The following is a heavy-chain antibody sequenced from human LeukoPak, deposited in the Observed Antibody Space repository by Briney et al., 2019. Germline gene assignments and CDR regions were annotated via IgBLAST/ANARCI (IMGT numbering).Heavy chain of an antibody. J-gene: IGHJ4*02. Sequence: SETLSLTCAVYGGSFSGYYWSWIRQPPGVGLEWIGEINHSGSTNYNPSLKSRVTISVDTSKNQFSLKLSSVTAADTAVYYCARAPYYDFWSGYYYFDYWGQGTLVTVSS. CDR3: ARAPYYDFWSGYYYFDY. V-gene: IGHV4-34*01. CDR2: INHSGST. CDR1: GGSFSGYY. D-gene: IGHD3-3*01.